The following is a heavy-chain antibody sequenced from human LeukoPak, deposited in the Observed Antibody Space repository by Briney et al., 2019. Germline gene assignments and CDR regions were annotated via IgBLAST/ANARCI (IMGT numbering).Heavy chain of an antibody. J-gene: IGHJ4*02. D-gene: IGHD6-13*01. CDR1: GGSISSYY. CDR2: ICYSGST. Sequence: SETLSLTCTVSGGSISSYYWSWIRQPPGKGLEWIGYICYSGSTNYNPSLKSRVTISVDTSKNQFSLKLSSVTAADTAVYYCARTIAAAGTVFDYWGQGTLVTVSS. V-gene: IGHV4-59*01. CDR3: ARTIAAAGTVFDY.